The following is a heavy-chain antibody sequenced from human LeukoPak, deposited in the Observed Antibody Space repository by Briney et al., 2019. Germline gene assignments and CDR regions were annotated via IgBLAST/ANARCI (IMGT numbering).Heavy chain of an antibody. V-gene: IGHV3-30-3*01. D-gene: IGHD3-22*01. CDR3: ARASGYYLPFDY. CDR2: ISYDGSNK. CDR1: GFTFSSYA. J-gene: IGHJ4*02. Sequence: GGSLRLSCAASGFTFSSYAMHWVRQAPGKGLEWVAVISYDGSNKYYADSVKGRFTISRDNSKNTLYLQMNSLRAEDTAVYYCARASGYYLPFDYWGQGTLVTVSS.